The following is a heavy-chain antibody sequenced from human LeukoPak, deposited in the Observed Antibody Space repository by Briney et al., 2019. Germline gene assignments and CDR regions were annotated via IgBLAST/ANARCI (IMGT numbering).Heavy chain of an antibody. D-gene: IGHD3-9*01. CDR2: ISYDGSNK. Sequence: GGSLRLSCAASGFTFSSYAMHWVRQAPGKGLEWVAVISYDGSNKYYADSVKGRFTISRDNSKNTLYLQMNSLRVEDTAVYYCVRDYENLTGSKTRFHYWGQGTLVTVSS. CDR1: GFTFSSYA. J-gene: IGHJ4*02. CDR3: VRDYENLTGSKTRFHY. V-gene: IGHV3-30*04.